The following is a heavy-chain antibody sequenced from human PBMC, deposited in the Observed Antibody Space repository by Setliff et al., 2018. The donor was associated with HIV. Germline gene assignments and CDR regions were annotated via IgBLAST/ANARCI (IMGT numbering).Heavy chain of an antibody. CDR3: ARVYGRGYFDTSGYFDY. D-gene: IGHD3-22*01. CDR2: ISGGSTTI. V-gene: IGHV3-11*01. Sequence: PGGSLRLSCAASGFTFSDHYMSWIRQAPGKGLEWVSYISGGSTTIYYAGSVKGRFTISRDNAKNSLYLQMNSLRAEDTAVYYCARVYGRGYFDTSGYFDYWGQGTPVTVSS. J-gene: IGHJ4*02. CDR1: GFTFSDHY.